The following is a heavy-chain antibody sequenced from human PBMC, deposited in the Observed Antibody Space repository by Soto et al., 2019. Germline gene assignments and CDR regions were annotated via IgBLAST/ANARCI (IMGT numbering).Heavy chain of an antibody. D-gene: IGHD6-19*01. CDR3: ARAGIAVATLDY. J-gene: IGHJ4*02. CDR1: GFTFSSYS. Sequence: GGSLRLSCAASGFTFSSYSMNWVRQAPGKGLEWVSSISSSSSYIYYADSVKGRFTISRDNAKNSLYLQMNSLRAEDTAVYYCARAGIAVATLDYWGQGTLVTVSS. V-gene: IGHV3-21*01. CDR2: ISSSSSYI.